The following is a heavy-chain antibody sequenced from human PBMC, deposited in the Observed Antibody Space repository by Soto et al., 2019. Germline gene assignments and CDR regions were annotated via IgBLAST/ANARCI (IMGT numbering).Heavy chain of an antibody. CDR2: MHYSGTT. J-gene: IGHJ3*02. V-gene: IGHV4-39*01. CDR3: ARRGYSYQIDI. CDR1: GGSISSTRNY. Sequence: QLQLQESGPGLVKPSETLSLTCTVSGGSISSTRNYWGWLRQPPGKGLEWIGNMHYSGTTYDNPSHNSRDTISVDTSRNQFSQKLSPVTAADTAVYYCARRGYSYQIDIWGPGTMVTVSS. D-gene: IGHD2-15*01.